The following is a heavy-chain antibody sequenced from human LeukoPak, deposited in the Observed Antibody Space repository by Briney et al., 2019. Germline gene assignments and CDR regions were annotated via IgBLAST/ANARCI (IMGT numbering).Heavy chain of an antibody. Sequence: PSETLSLTCTVSGGSISSSTYYWGWIRQPPGKGLEWVGSIYYSGSTYYNPSLRSRVSISIDTSKNQFSLKLRSVTAEDTAVYYCARGHYYDRSNFDYWGQGTLVTVSS. CDR2: IYYSGST. D-gene: IGHD3-22*01. CDR1: GGSISSSTYY. V-gene: IGHV4-39*01. J-gene: IGHJ4*02. CDR3: ARGHYYDRSNFDY.